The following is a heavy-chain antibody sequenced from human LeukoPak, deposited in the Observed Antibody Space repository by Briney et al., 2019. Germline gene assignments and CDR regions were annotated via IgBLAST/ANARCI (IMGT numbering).Heavy chain of an antibody. Sequence: GGSLRLSCAASGFTFSYHWMTWVRQAPGKGLEWVANIKNDGAVKNYVDSVKGRFTISRDNAKNSLYLQMNSLRAEDTAVYYCAREGLSGTPDALVYWGQGTLVTVSS. CDR1: GFTFSYHW. D-gene: IGHD3-10*01. J-gene: IGHJ4*02. V-gene: IGHV3-7*01. CDR2: IKNDGAVK. CDR3: AREGLSGTPDALVY.